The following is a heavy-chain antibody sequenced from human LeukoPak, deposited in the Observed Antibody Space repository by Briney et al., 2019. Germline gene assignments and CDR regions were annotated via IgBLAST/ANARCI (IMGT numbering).Heavy chain of an antibody. Sequence: SETLSLTCAVYGGSFSGYYWSWIRQPPGKGLEWIGEINHSGSTNYNPSLKSRVTISVDTSKNQFSLKLSSVTAADTAVYYCARDCALLEYYYGMDVWGQGTTVTVSS. J-gene: IGHJ6*02. CDR1: GGSFSGYY. CDR3: ARDCALLEYYYGMDV. CDR2: INHSGST. V-gene: IGHV4-34*01. D-gene: IGHD1-1*01.